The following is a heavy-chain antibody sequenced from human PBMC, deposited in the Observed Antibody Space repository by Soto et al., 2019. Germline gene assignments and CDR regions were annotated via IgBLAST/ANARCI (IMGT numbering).Heavy chain of an antibody. D-gene: IGHD6-19*01. CDR3: ARGSMAVAGHKSNWFDP. CDR2: INPSGGST. V-gene: IGHV1-46*03. Sequence: ASVKVSCTASGYTFTSYYMHWVRQAPGQGLEWMGIINPSGGSTSYAQKFQGRVTMTRDTSTSTVYMELSSLRSEDTAVYYCARGSMAVAGHKSNWFDPWGQGTLVTVSS. CDR1: GYTFTSYY. J-gene: IGHJ5*02.